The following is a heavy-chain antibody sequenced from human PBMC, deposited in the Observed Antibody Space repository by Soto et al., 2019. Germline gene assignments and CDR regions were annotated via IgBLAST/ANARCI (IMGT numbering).Heavy chain of an antibody. D-gene: IGHD6-19*01. CDR3: ASYSSLDV. J-gene: IGHJ6*02. Sequence: GASVKVSCKASGGTFSSYAISWVRQAPGQGLEWMGWISAYNGNTNYAQKLQGRVTMTTDTSTSTAYMELRSLRSDDTAVYYCASYSSLDVWGQGTTVTVSS. V-gene: IGHV1-18*01. CDR1: GGTFSSYA. CDR2: ISAYNGNT.